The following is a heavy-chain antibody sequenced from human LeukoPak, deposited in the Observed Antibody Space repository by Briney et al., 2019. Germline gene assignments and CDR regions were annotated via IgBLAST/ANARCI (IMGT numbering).Heavy chain of an antibody. CDR2: IKQDGSEK. V-gene: IGHV3-7*03. J-gene: IGHJ4*02. CDR1: GFTFSNYW. Sequence: GGSLRLSCAASGFTFSNYWMSWVRQAPAGKGLEWVANIKQDGSEKYYMDSVKGRFTISRDNAKNSLYLRMNSLRAEDTAVYYCARDGYYGSGSHPYFDCWGQGTLVTVSS. D-gene: IGHD3-10*01. CDR3: ARDGYYGSGSHPYFDC.